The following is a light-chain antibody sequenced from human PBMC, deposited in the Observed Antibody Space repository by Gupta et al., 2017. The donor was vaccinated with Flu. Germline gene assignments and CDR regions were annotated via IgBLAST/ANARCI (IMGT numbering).Light chain of an antibody. Sequence: QAVVTQESSLTVSPGGTVTLTCGSSTGAVTSGHLPYWFQQKPGQAPRTLIYDATNRHAWTPARFSGSILGDTAALTLSGAQPEDEAEYYCLLSVGGPWVFGGGTKLTVL. V-gene: IGLV7-46*01. CDR3: LLSVGGPWV. CDR1: TGAVTSGHL. CDR2: DAT. J-gene: IGLJ3*02.